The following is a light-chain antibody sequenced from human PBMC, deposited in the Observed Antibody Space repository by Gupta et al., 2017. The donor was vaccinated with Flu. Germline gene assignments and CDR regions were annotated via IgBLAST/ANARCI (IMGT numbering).Light chain of an antibody. CDR1: DIVAKS. CDR3: QGGESSSDVV. J-gene: IGLJ2*01. CDR2: DDS. V-gene: IGLV3-21*02. Sequence: SYVLTQPPSVYVAQGQTARIPCGGYDIVAKSVHCYQQKPGQAPVLVVNDDSDGTAGITGRFSGSNSGNTATLTISRVEAGEDADYYCQGGESSSDVVFGGGTKLTVL.